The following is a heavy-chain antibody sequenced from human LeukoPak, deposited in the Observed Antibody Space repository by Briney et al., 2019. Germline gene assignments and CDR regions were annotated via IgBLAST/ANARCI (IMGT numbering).Heavy chain of an antibody. CDR2: IIPIFGTA. V-gene: IGHV1-69*06. J-gene: IGHJ4*02. CDR3: ARGWLWSMYFDY. CDR1: GGTFSSYA. Sequence: SVKVSCKASGGTFSSYAISWVRQAPGQGLEWMGGIIPIFGTANYAQKFQGRVTITADKSTSTAYMELSSLRSEDTAVYYCARGWLWSMYFDYWGQGTLVTVSS. D-gene: IGHD5-18*01.